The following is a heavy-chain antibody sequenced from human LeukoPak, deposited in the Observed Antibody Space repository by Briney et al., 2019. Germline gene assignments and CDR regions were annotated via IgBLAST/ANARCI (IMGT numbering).Heavy chain of an antibody. Sequence: PSQTLSLTCTVSGASISSGDYYWSWIRQPPGKGLECIGHIYYSGSTYYNPSLKSRVTISVDTSKNQFSLKLSSVTAADTAVYFCARGRGVPYYYDSSGYYPADYWGQGTLVTVSS. CDR2: IYYSGST. D-gene: IGHD3-22*01. V-gene: IGHV4-30-4*01. CDR3: ARGRGVPYYYDSSGYYPADY. CDR1: GASISSGDYY. J-gene: IGHJ4*02.